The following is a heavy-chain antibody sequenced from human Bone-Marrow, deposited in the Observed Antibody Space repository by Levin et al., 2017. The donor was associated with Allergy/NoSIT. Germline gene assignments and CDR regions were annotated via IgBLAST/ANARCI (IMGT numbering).Heavy chain of an antibody. CDR3: AKEIRPGYYYGMDV. V-gene: IGHV3-9*01. CDR2: ISWNSGSI. D-gene: IGHD6-6*01. J-gene: IGHJ6*02. CDR1: GFTFDDYA. Sequence: AGGSLRLSCAASGFTFDDYAMHWVRQAPGKGLEWVSGISWNSGSIGYADSVKGRFTISRDNAKNSLYLQMNSLRAEDTALYYCAKEIRPGYYYGMDVWGQGTTVTVSS.